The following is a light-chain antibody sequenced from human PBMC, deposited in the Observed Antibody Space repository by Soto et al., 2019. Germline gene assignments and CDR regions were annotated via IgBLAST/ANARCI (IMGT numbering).Light chain of an antibody. CDR1: QSVSNNY. J-gene: IGKJ1*01. CDR2: GAS. CDR3: QQYAAPPRT. V-gene: IGKV3-20*01. Sequence: EVVLTQSPGTLSLSPRERATLSCRASQSVSNNYLAWYQHKPGQAPRLLIYGASNTAPSIPYRFSGSWSGPDFTLIISRLEPEDFAVYYCQQYAAPPRTFGQGTLVEVK.